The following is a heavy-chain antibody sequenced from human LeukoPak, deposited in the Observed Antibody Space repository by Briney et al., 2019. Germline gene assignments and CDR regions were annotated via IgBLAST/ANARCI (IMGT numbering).Heavy chain of an antibody. D-gene: IGHD6-13*01. J-gene: IGHJ4*02. V-gene: IGHV3-43*01. Sequence: PGGSLRLSCAASGFTFDDYTMHWVRQAPGKGLEWVSLISWDGGSTYYADSVKGRFTISRDNSKNTLYLQMNSLRAEDTAVYYCAKDRRYSSSWTDYFDYWGQGTLVTVSS. CDR1: GFTFDDYT. CDR3: AKDRRYSSSWTDYFDY. CDR2: ISWDGGST.